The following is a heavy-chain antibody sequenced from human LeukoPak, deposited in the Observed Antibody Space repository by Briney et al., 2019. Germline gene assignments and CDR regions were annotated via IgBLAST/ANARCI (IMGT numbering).Heavy chain of an antibody. Sequence: GGSLRLSCAASGFTFTRYWMYWVRQAPGKGLEWVSATNGRGDSTFYADSVKGQFTISRDNSKSTVYLQMNSLRADDTAVYYCAKERQTGDYFTSDFWGQGTLVTVSS. CDR2: TNGRGDST. J-gene: IGHJ4*02. D-gene: IGHD4-17*01. CDR1: GFTFTRYW. V-gene: IGHV3-23*01. CDR3: AKERQTGDYFTSDF.